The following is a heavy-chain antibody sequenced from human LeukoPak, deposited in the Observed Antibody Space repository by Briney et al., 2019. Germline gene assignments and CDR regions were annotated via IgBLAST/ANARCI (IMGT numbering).Heavy chain of an antibody. CDR1: GYTFTGFY. V-gene: IGHV1-2*02. Sequence: GASVKVSCKASGYTFTGFYIHWLRQAPGQGLEWMGWINPSSGDTNYALKFQARVTMTRDTSTAYMELSRLRSDDTAVYYCARRRYGSGSYSRKYYFDYWGQGTLVTVSS. D-gene: IGHD3-10*01. J-gene: IGHJ4*02. CDR2: INPSSGDT. CDR3: ARRRYGSGSYSRKYYFDY.